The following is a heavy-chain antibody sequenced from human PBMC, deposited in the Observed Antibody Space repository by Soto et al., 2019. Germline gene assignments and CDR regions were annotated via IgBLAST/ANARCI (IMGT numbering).Heavy chain of an antibody. Sequence: HITLKESGPTLVKPTQTLTLTCTFSGFSLTTSGVGVGWIRQPPRKALEWLALIYWDDDKRYTPSLKSRLSITKDTSKNEVVLTMTSMDPEDTATYYCARDSSDWYGFDYWGQGIFVTVSS. V-gene: IGHV2-5*02. CDR2: IYWDDDK. CDR1: GFSLTTSGVG. J-gene: IGHJ4*02. CDR3: ARDSSDWYGFDY. D-gene: IGHD6-19*01.